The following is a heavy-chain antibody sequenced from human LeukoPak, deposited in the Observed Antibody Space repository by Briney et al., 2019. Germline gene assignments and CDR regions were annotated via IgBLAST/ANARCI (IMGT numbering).Heavy chain of an antibody. CDR1: GGTFSSYA. Sequence: ASVKVSCKASGGTFSSYAISWVRQAPGQGLEWMGGIIPIFGTANYAQKFQGRVTITADESTSTAYMELSSLRSEDTAVYYRARDGGYYYDSSGYEDYWGQGTLVTVSS. D-gene: IGHD3-22*01. CDR3: ARDGGYYYDSSGYEDY. CDR2: IIPIFGTA. J-gene: IGHJ4*02. V-gene: IGHV1-69*13.